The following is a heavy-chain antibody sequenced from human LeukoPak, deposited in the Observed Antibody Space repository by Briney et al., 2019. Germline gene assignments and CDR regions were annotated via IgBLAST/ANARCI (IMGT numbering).Heavy chain of an antibody. CDR1: GPSIRTHY. Sequence: SDSLSLTCTVAGPSIRTHYCGSIRQHPGKGLEWIGYIYYSGSTKDNPSVKGRVTISLDTSKDQFSLNLSSVTAADTAVYYCAREGTDQYYFYYMDVWGKGTTVTVSS. CDR2: IYYSGST. J-gene: IGHJ6*03. CDR3: AREGTDQYYFYYMDV. V-gene: IGHV4-59*11. D-gene: IGHD3-10*01.